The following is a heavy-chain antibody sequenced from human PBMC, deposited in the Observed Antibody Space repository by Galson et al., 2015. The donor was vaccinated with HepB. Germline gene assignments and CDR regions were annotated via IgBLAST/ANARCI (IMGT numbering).Heavy chain of an antibody. D-gene: IGHD3-3*01. V-gene: IGHV3-15*07. Sequence: SLRLSCAASGFSFSDAWMNWVRQAPGKGLEWVGRIKGRVSGGTADYAAPVRGRFTISRDDSKNTLYLQMDNLKTEDTAVYYCNWSPPHRDLLSGVDPWGQGTLVTVSS. CDR2: IKGRVSGGTA. CDR3: NWSPPHRDLLSGVDP. CDR1: GFSFSDAW. J-gene: IGHJ5*02.